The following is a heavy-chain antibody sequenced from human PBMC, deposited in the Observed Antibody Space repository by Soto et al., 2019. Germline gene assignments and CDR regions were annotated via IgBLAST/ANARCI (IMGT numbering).Heavy chain of an antibody. D-gene: IGHD2-21*02. V-gene: IGHV1-69*13. J-gene: IGHJ6*01. Sequence: GXSVKVSCKSSGGTFSNHAISWVRQAPGQVLECVGGIIPMFPTADYAQRFQGRVTITADDSTTTVYMELSVLRSEDTAMYYCARDDATYCGGDCYRYFYYGMDVWGQGNTVTVSS. CDR2: IIPMFPTA. CDR1: GGTFSNHA. CDR3: ARDDATYCGGDCYRYFYYGMDV.